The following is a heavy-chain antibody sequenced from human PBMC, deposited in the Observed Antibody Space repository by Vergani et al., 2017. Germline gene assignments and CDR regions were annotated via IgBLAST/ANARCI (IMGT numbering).Heavy chain of an antibody. J-gene: IGHJ4*02. CDR2: VNFVTGPA. V-gene: IGHV1-46*02. CDR1: GYIFKNYY. D-gene: IGHD1-26*01. CDR3: ASSIVYCNSGSYRPYYFDL. Sequence: QVQLVQSGAAVKKPGASAKVSCTASGYIFKNYYMHWLRLAPGQGFQWMGVVNFVTGPATSPQNFEGRITMTRDTSAATFYMDLGSLKDEDTAIYYCASSIVYCNSGSYRPYYFDLWGQGTLVTVSS.